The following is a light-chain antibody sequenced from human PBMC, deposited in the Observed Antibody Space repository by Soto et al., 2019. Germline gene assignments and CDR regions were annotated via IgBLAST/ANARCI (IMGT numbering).Light chain of an antibody. Sequence: QSALTQPRSVSGSPGQSVTISCTGTSCDVGGHNYVSWYQQYPGKAPRLLLSSVSKRPSGVPDRLSGSKSGNTASLTISGLQAEDEADYYCCSYAGSYTYVFGTGTKVTVL. CDR3: CSYAGSYTYV. J-gene: IGLJ1*01. CDR2: SVS. CDR1: SCDVGGHNY. V-gene: IGLV2-11*01.